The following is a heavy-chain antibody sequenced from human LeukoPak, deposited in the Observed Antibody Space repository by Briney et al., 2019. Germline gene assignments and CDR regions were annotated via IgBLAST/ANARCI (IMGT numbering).Heavy chain of an antibody. Sequence: PGGSLRLSCAASGFTFSSYGMHWVRQAPGKGLEWVAFIRYDGSNKYYADSVKGRSTISRDNSKNTLYLQMNSLRAEDTAVYYCAKAGYSSGWYSPNAFDIWAKGQWSPSLQ. CDR2: IRYDGSNK. D-gene: IGHD6-19*01. V-gene: IGHV3-30*02. J-gene: IGHJ3*02. CDR1: GFTFSSYG. CDR3: AKAGYSSGWYSPNAFDI.